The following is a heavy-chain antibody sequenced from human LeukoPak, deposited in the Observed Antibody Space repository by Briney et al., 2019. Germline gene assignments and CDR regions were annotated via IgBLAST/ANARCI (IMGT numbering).Heavy chain of an antibody. Sequence: KPGGSLRLSCAASGFTFSNAWMSWVRQAPGKGLEWVGRIKSKTDGGTTDYAAPVKGRFTISRDDSKNTLYLQMNSLKTEDTAVYYCTTGEILTGYYSFDYWGQGTLVTVSS. CDR2: IKSKTDGGTT. CDR1: GFTFSNAW. J-gene: IGHJ4*02. D-gene: IGHD3-9*01. CDR3: TTGEILTGYYSFDY. V-gene: IGHV3-15*01.